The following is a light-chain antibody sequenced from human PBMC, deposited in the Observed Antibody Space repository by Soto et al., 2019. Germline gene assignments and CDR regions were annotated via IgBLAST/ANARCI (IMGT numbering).Light chain of an antibody. CDR2: GTS. V-gene: IGKV3-11*01. Sequence: EIVLTQSPATLSLSPGERATLSCRASQSVSNFVAWYQQNPGQAPRLLIYGTSNRATGITARFSGSGSGTDFTLTISRLEPEDFAVYYCQQHSRWPLTFGGGTKVEIK. J-gene: IGKJ4*01. CDR1: QSVSNF. CDR3: QQHSRWPLT.